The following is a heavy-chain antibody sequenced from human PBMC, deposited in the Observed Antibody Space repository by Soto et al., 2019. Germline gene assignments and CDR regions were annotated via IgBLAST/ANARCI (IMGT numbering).Heavy chain of an antibody. CDR2: INPNSGGI. CDR1: GYTFTGYY. J-gene: IGHJ4*02. V-gene: IGHV1-2*02. CDR3: ARPDYDFWSGYYDD. Sequence: QVQLVQSGAEVKKPGASVKVSCKASGYTFTGYYMHWVRQAPGQGLEWMGWINPNSGGINYAQKFQGRVTMTRDTSISTAYMELSRLRSDDTAVYYCARPDYDFWSGYYDDWGQGTLVTVSS. D-gene: IGHD3-3*01.